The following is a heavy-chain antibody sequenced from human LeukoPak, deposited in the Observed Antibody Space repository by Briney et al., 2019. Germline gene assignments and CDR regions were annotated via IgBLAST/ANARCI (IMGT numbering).Heavy chain of an antibody. V-gene: IGHV3-74*01. J-gene: IGHJ5*02. CDR3: ARGLSGYSSSLGS. CDR2: INSDGSST. CDR1: GFTFSRFW. Sequence: GGSLRLSCAASGFTFSRFWMSWVRQAPGKGLVWVSRINSDGSSTSYADSVKGRFTISRDNAKNTLYLQMRSLRAEDTAVYYCARGLSGYSSSLGSWGQGTLVTVSS. D-gene: IGHD6-6*01.